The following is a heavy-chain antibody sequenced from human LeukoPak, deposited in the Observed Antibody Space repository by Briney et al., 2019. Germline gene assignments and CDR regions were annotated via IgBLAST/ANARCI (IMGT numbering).Heavy chain of an antibody. CDR3: ARRDYYDSSGYSWDYYYYMDV. J-gene: IGHJ6*03. CDR2: IIPIFGTA. V-gene: IGHV1-69*06. CDR1: GYTFTSYY. D-gene: IGHD3-22*01. Sequence: SVKVSCKASGYTFTSYYMHWVRQAPGQGLEWMGGIIPIFGTANYAQKFQGRVTITADKSTSTAYMELSSLRSEDTAVYYCARRDYYDSSGYSWDYYYYMDVWGKGTTVTVSS.